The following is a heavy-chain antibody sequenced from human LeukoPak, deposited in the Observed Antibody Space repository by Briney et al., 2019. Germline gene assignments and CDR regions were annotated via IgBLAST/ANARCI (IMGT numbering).Heavy chain of an antibody. Sequence: GGSLRLSCAASGFIFSNYGMNWVRQAPGKGLDWVSSISGSGSSTYYAESVKGRVTISRDNSQNTLYLQMNSLRAEDTAIYYYAKFAYERYYYGMDVWGQGTTVTVSS. CDR2: ISGSGSST. J-gene: IGHJ6*02. CDR3: AKFAYERYYYGMDV. D-gene: IGHD3-22*01. CDR1: GFIFSNYG. V-gene: IGHV3-23*01.